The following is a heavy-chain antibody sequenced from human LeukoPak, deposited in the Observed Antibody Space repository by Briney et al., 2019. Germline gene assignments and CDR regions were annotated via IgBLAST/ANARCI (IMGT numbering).Heavy chain of an antibody. V-gene: IGHV3-23*01. CDR3: AKAPSYGSGSYYTT. Sequence: PGGSLRLSCAASGFTFSSYAMSWVRQAPGKGLELVSAISGSGGSTYYADSVKGRFTISRDNSKNTLYLQMNSLRAEDTAVYYCAKAPSYGSGSYYTTWGQGTLVTVSS. CDR2: ISGSGGST. CDR1: GFTFSSYA. J-gene: IGHJ5*02. D-gene: IGHD3-10*01.